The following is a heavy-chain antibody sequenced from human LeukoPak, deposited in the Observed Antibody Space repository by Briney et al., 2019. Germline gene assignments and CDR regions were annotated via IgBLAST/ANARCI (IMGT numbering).Heavy chain of an antibody. Sequence: SQTLSLTCTVSGGSISSGDYYWSWIRQPPGKGLEWIGYIYYSGSTYYNPSLKSRVTISVDTSKNQFSLKLSSVTAADTAVYYCARGGGYYYDSSGYIPPTDWYFDLWGRGTLVTVSS. CDR3: ARGGGYYYDSSGYIPPTDWYFDL. J-gene: IGHJ2*01. CDR1: GGSISSGDYY. V-gene: IGHV4-30-4*01. CDR2: IYYSGST. D-gene: IGHD3-22*01.